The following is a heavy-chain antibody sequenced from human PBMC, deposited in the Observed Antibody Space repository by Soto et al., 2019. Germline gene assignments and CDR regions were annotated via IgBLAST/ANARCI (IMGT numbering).Heavy chain of an antibody. CDR1: GYTFRTYG. D-gene: IGHD4-17*01. Sequence: QVQLVQSGAEVKKPGASVKVSCRASGYTFRTYGISWVRQAPGQGLEWMGWIRANNGNTNYAQWLQGRVTMTVDTSTNTAYMEVRSLRSDDTAVYYGARDDYSDGGEDYWGQGTLLTVSS. J-gene: IGHJ4*02. CDR2: IRANNGNT. CDR3: ARDDYSDGGEDY. V-gene: IGHV1-18*01.